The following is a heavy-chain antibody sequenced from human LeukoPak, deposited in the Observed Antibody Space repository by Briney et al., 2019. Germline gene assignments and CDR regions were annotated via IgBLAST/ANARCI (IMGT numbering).Heavy chain of an antibody. D-gene: IGHD6-19*01. V-gene: IGHV3-30*04. CDR2: ISYDGSNK. CDR1: EFTFSTYA. CDR3: ARIGSSGYQYPPTRY. J-gene: IGHJ4*02. Sequence: PGGSLRLSCAASEFTFSTYAMHWVRQAPGKGLEWVAVISYDGSNKYYADSVKGRFTISRDNSKNTLYLQMNSLRAEDTAVYYCARIGSSGYQYPPTRYWGQGTLVTVSS.